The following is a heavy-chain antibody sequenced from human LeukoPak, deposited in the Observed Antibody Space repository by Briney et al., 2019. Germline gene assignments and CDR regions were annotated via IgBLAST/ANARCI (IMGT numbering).Heavy chain of an antibody. J-gene: IGHJ4*02. CDR3: TRESGAFSPFGF. D-gene: IGHD1-26*01. V-gene: IGHV4-4*02. Sequence: SETLSLTCAVSGXSILTTNWWSWVRQPPGKGLEWIGEVHLSGASNYNPSLKSRVNMSIDKSKNQLSLELTSVTAADTAIYYFTRESGAFSPFGFWGQGTLVTVSS. CDR1: GXSILTTNW. CDR2: VHLSGAS.